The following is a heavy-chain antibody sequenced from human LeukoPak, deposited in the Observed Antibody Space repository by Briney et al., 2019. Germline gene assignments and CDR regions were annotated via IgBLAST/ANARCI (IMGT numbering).Heavy chain of an antibody. V-gene: IGHV5-51*01. D-gene: IGHD4-11*01. CDR3: ARLGSEDYPFDY. Sequence: GESLKISFQGSGYSFTSYWIGWVRPMPGKGLEWMGIIYPGDSDTRYSPSFQGQVTISADKSISTSYLQWSSLKASDTAMYYCARLGSEDYPFDYWGQGTLVTVSS. J-gene: IGHJ4*02. CDR2: IYPGDSDT. CDR1: GYSFTSYW.